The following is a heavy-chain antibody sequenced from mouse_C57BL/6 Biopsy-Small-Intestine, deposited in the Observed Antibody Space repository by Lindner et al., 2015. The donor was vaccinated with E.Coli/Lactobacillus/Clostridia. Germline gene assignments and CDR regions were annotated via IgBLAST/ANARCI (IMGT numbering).Heavy chain of an antibody. D-gene: IGHD3-1*01. Sequence: VQLQESGPELVKPGASVKISCKASGYIFTDYNMDWVKQSHGKSLEWIGYIHPKNGGTGYNQKFKSKATLTVDKSSSTAHMELHSLTSEDSAVYYCARGSSGPFAYWGQGTLVTVS. CDR1: GYIFTDYN. J-gene: IGHJ3*01. CDR2: IHPKNGGT. CDR3: ARGSSGPFAY. V-gene: IGHV1-18*01.